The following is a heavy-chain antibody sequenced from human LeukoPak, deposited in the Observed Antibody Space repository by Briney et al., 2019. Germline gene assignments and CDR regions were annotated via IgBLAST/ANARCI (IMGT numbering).Heavy chain of an antibody. J-gene: IGHJ5*01. D-gene: IGHD3-10*01. CDR3: AKTVRGVINDWFDS. V-gene: IGHV3-23*01. Sequence: GGSLRLSCAASGFTFSRYAMSWVRQAPGKGLEWVSAISGSGGSTYYADSVKGRFTISRDNSKNTLYLQMNSLRVEDTAVYYCAKTVRGVINDWFDSWGQGTLVTVSS. CDR1: GFTFSRYA. CDR2: ISGSGGST.